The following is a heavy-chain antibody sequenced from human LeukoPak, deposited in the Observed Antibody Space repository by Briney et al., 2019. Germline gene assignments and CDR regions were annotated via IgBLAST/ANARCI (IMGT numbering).Heavy chain of an antibody. J-gene: IGHJ5*02. CDR1: GYTFTSYE. V-gene: IGHV1-18*01. Sequence: ASVKVSCKTSGYTFTSYEISWVRQAPGQRPEWLGWINNNTGNTHYAQRLQDRVTLTTDTSTSTAYMELRGLKSDDTAVYYCARGVSGVTPPWGQGTLVIVSS. CDR2: INNNTGNT. D-gene: IGHD4-23*01. CDR3: ARGVSGVTPP.